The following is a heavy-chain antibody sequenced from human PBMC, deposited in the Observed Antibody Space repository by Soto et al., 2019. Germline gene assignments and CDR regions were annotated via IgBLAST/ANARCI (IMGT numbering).Heavy chain of an antibody. CDR2: IYYSGST. D-gene: IGHD3-3*01. J-gene: IGHJ4*02. CDR1: GGSISSGGYY. Sequence: PSETLSLTCTVSGGSISSGGYYWSWIRQHPGKGLEWIGYIYYSGSTYYNPSLKSRVTISVDTSKNQFSLKLSSVTAADTAVYYCARGVREWLLYFDYWGQGTLVTVSS. V-gene: IGHV4-31*03. CDR3: ARGVREWLLYFDY.